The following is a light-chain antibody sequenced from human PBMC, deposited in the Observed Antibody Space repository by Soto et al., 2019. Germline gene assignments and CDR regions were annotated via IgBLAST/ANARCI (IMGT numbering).Light chain of an antibody. CDR2: GAS. CDR1: QSVSSN. Sequence: ELVLTQSPGTLSLSPGARATLSCRASQSVSSNVAWYQQIHGQTARLLIYGASTRATGIPVRFSGSASGTELTITISSLQSEDFEVYDGHQYDDGPYTFGQGTKVEI. CDR3: HQYDDGPYT. V-gene: IGKV3-15*01. J-gene: IGKJ2*01.